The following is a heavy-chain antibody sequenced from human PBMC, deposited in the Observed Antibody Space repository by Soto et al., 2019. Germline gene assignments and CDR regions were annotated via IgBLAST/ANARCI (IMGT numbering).Heavy chain of an antibody. CDR3: ATAYVYDFENSNYYRDAFDI. CDR2: MYPDDSDI. J-gene: IGHJ3*02. V-gene: IGHV5-51*01. D-gene: IGHD3-22*01. CDR1: GYSFSFYW. Sequence: GESLKISCKASGYSFSFYWIGWVRQMPGKGLEWMAIMYPDDSDIRYSPSFEAHVTISANKSTSTAFLQWSSLKASDTAMYYCATAYVYDFENSNYYRDAFDIWGQGTLVTVSS.